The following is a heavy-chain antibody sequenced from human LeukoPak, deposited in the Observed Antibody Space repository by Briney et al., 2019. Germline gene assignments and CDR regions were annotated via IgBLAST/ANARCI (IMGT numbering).Heavy chain of an antibody. CDR1: GYSFILYG. Sequence: ASVKVSCKTSGYSFILYGISWVRQAPGQGPEWMGWISTSTGDTKYTQKFQGRVTLTTDTSTSTAYMELSSLRSDDTAVYYCARDDDYGIFVNVDYWGQGTLVTVSS. V-gene: IGHV1-18*01. J-gene: IGHJ4*02. CDR3: ARDDDYGIFVNVDY. CDR2: ISTSTGDT. D-gene: IGHD4-17*01.